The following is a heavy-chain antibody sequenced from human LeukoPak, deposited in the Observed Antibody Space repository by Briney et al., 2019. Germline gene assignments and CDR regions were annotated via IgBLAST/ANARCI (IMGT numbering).Heavy chain of an antibody. CDR1: GYSISNGYD. D-gene: IGHD2-8*01. V-gene: IGHV4-38-2*01. J-gene: IGHJ4*02. CDR2: IYHNGRT. Sequence: PSETLSLTCAVSGYSISNGYDWGRIRQPPGKGLEYVASIYHNGRTYYNPSLKSRVTMSVDTSRNQFFLKLSSVTAADTAVYYCARQSVSCSTNGCIPFGYWGQGILVTVSS. CDR3: ARQSVSCSTNGCIPFGY.